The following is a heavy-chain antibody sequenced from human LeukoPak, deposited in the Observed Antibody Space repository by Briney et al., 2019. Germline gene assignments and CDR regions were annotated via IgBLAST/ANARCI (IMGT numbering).Heavy chain of an antibody. D-gene: IGHD7-27*01. CDR1: GFTSSNYA. V-gene: IGHV3-23*01. CDR3: AKDPLNWGTIYFDY. J-gene: IGHJ4*02. CDR2: ISGGGDST. Sequence: GGSLRLSCAASGFTSSNYAMSWVRQAPGKGLEWVSSISGGGDSTNYAESVKGRFTISRDNSKNTLFLQMNSLTADDTAIYYCAKDPLNWGTIYFDYWGQGTLVTVSS.